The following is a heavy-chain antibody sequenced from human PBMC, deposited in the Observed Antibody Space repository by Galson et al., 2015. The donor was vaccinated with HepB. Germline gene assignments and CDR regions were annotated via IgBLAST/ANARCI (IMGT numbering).Heavy chain of an antibody. D-gene: IGHD4-17*01. Sequence: LRLSCAVSGFTVSSNYMSWVRQAPGKGLEWVSVIYSGGSTYYADSVKGRFTISRDNSKNTLYLQMNSLRAEDTAVYYCARDSYGNYYYGMDVWGQGTTVTVSS. J-gene: IGHJ6*02. CDR3: ARDSYGNYYYGMDV. CDR2: IYSGGST. CDR1: GFTVSSNY. V-gene: IGHV3-66*01.